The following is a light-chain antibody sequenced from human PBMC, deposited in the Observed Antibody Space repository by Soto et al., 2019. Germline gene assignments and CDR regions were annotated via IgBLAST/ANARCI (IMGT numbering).Light chain of an antibody. V-gene: IGKV3-20*01. CDR1: QSVSSKY. CDR3: QQYGSSLFT. CDR2: GTS. J-gene: IGKJ3*01. Sequence: DIVLTQSPGTLSLSPGERATLSCRASQSVSSKYLAWYQQKPGQPPRVLIYGTSIRATGIPERFSGGGSGTDFTLTITRLDSEDFAVYYCQQYGSSLFTFGPGTKVDFK.